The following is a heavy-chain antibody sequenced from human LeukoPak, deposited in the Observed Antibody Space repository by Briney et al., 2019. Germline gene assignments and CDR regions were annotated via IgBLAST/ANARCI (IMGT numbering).Heavy chain of an antibody. CDR1: GFIFTNYF. D-gene: IGHD3-3*01. CDR2: IKHDGSEK. V-gene: IGHV3-7*01. J-gene: IGHJ4*02. Sequence: GGSLRLSCAASGFIFTNYFMSWVRQAPGKGLEWVASIKHDGSEKYYVDSVRGRFTISRDNTMNSLYLQMSSLRAEDTAVYYCATDRGWRTSGYYLYYFEYWGQGTLVTFTS. CDR3: ATDRGWRTSGYYLYYFEY.